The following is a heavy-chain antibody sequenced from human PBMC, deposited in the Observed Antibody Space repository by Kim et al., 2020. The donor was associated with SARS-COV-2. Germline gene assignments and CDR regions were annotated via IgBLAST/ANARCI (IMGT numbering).Heavy chain of an antibody. D-gene: IGHD3-3*01. CDR3: ARDAYYDFWSGFRPTYYYYGMDV. CDR2: IWYDGSNK. Sequence: GGSLRLSCAASGFTFSSYGMHWVRQAPGKGLEWVAVIWYDGSNKYYADSVKGRFTISRDNSKNTLYLQMNSLRAEDTAVYYCARDAYYDFWSGFRPTYYYYGMDVWGQGTTVTVSS. V-gene: IGHV3-33*01. CDR1: GFTFSSYG. J-gene: IGHJ6*02.